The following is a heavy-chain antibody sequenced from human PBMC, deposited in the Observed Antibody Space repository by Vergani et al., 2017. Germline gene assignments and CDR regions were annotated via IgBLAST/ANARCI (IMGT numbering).Heavy chain of an antibody. CDR2: ISNSGNTI. V-gene: IGHV3-11*01. CDR3: ARDHRYYNKYPGTFDI. Sequence: QVQLVESGGGLVKPGGSLRLSCAASGFSFSDHYMTWIRQAPGKGLEWVSYISNSGNTIEYADSVKGRFSISRDNAKSSLFLQMDSLRAADTAVYYCARDHRYYNKYPGTFDIWGQGSMVTVSS. J-gene: IGHJ3*02. D-gene: IGHD1-1*01. CDR1: GFSFSDHY.